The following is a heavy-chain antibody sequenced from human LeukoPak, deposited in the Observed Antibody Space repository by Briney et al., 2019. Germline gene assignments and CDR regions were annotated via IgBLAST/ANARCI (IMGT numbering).Heavy chain of an antibody. CDR3: ARDGGYFDWLLQGRHYYYMDV. D-gene: IGHD3-9*01. J-gene: IGHJ6*03. CDR1: GGSISSYY. V-gene: IGHV4-4*07. CDR2: IYTSGST. Sequence: SETLSLTCTVSGGSISSYYWSWIRQPAGKGLEWIGRIYTSGSTNYNPSLKSRVTMSVDTSKNQFSLKLSSVTAADTAVYYCARDGGYFDWLLQGRHYYYMDVWGKGTTVTISS.